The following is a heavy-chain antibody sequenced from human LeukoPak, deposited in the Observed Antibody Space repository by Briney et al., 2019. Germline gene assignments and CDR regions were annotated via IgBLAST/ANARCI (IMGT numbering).Heavy chain of an antibody. CDR1: GFIFSGNW. J-gene: IGHJ4*02. CDR3: ATELATPF. V-gene: IGHV3-74*01. Sequence: GGSLRLSCAASGFIFSGNWVHWVRQAPGKGLVWVSGIHSDGPTTRYADSVEGRFTISRDNAEKTVYLQMTSLRAEDTAIYYYATELATPFWGQGTLVTVSS. CDR2: IHSDGPTT. D-gene: IGHD1-1*01.